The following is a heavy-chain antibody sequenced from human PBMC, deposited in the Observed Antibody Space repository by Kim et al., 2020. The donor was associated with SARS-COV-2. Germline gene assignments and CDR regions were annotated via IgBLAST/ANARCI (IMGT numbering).Heavy chain of an antibody. CDR2: RSYSGRT. J-gene: IGHJ5*02. CDR3: AGPYAYNCFDP. CDR1: GGSISSSISH. Sequence: SETLSLTCSASGGSISSSISHWGWIRQPPGKGREWIGSRSYSGRTYDNPSLKSRVTFSVDTSNNQFSRNLSPVTAADTAVYYSAGPYAYNCFDPCGQGTL. D-gene: IGHD4-17*01. V-gene: IGHV4-39*01.